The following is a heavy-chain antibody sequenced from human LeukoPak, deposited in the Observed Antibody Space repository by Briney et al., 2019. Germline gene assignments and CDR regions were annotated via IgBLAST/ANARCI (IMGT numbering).Heavy chain of an antibody. J-gene: IGHJ2*01. V-gene: IGHV4-59*01. CDR2: IYYSGST. Sequence: PSETLSLTCTVSGGSISSYYWSWIRQPPGKGLEWIGYIYYSGSTNYNPSLKSRVTISVDTSKNQFSLKLSSVTAADTVVYYCARNIVVVPAARHWYFDLWGRGTLVTVSS. CDR3: ARNIVVVPAARHWYFDL. D-gene: IGHD2-2*01. CDR1: GGSISSYY.